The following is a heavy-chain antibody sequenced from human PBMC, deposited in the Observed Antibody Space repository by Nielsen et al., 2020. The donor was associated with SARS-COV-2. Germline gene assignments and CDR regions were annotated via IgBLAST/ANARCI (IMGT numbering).Heavy chain of an antibody. J-gene: IGHJ3*01. CDR1: GDSISGYY. Sequence: SETLSLTCTVSGDSISGYYWNWIRQPPGKGLEWIGYIYFSGSTTYNPSLKSRVTISVDTSKSHFSLKLNSVTAADTADYYCARGKRGVAFDVWGQGSMVTVSS. CDR3: ARGKRGVAFDV. D-gene: IGHD3-10*01. V-gene: IGHV4-59*01. CDR2: IYFSGST.